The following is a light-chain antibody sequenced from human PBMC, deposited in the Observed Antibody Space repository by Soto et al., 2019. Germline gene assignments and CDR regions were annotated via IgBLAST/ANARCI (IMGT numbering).Light chain of an antibody. CDR3: QQYYSSPYT. CDR2: KAS. J-gene: IGKJ2*01. CDR1: QSINIW. V-gene: IGKV1-5*03. Sequence: DIQLTQSPSTLSASVGYRVTITCRASQSINIWLAWYQQKPGKAPKLLMYKASSLEGGVPSTFSGSGSGTEFTLSISSLQPDDFATYYCQQYYSSPYTFGQGTKLEI.